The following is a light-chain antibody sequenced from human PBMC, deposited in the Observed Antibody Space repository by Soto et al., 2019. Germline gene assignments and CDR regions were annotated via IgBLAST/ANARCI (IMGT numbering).Light chain of an antibody. CDR1: QTISSSY. J-gene: IGKJ1*01. V-gene: IGKV3-20*01. Sequence: EIVLTQSPGTLSLSPGERATLSCRASQTISSSYLAWYQQKLGQAPRLLIYGTSSRATGIPDRFSGSRSGTDFTLTISRLEPEDFAVYYCQQYSRSPGTFGQGTKVDIK. CDR2: GTS. CDR3: QQYSRSPGT.